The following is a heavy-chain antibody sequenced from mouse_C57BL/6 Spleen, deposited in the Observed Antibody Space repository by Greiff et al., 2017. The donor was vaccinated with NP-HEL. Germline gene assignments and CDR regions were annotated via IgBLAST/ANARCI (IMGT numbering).Heavy chain of an antibody. CDR1: GFSLTSYG. CDR3: AIIYYDYDDGNYYAMDY. D-gene: IGHD2-4*01. V-gene: IGHV2-9*01. CDR2: IWGGGST. J-gene: IGHJ4*01. Sequence: QVQLQQSGPGLVAPSQSLSITCTVSGFSLTSYGVDWVRQPPGKGLEWLGVIWGGGSTNYNSALMSRLSISKDNSKSQVFLKMNSLQTDDTAMYYCAIIYYDYDDGNYYAMDYWGQGTSVTVSS.